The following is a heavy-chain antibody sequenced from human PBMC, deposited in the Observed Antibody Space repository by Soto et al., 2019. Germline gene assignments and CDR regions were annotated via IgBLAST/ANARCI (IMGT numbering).Heavy chain of an antibody. J-gene: IGHJ5*02. CDR3: ASNRRFGDGFDP. CDR1: GYTFTSYG. Sequence: ASVKVSCKASGYTFTSYGISWVRQAPGQGLEWMGWISAYNGNTNYAQKLQGRVTMTTDTSTSTAYMELRSLRSDDAAVYYCASNRRFGDGFDPWGQGTLVTVSS. V-gene: IGHV1-18*01. D-gene: IGHD2-21*01. CDR2: ISAYNGNT.